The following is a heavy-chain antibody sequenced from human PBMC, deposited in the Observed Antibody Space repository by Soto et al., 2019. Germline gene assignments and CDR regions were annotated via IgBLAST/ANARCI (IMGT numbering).Heavy chain of an antibody. V-gene: IGHV1-2*04. CDR3: ARAYCSTPSCYSGNYYYGMDV. CDR1: GYTFTAYY. J-gene: IGHJ6*02. D-gene: IGHD2-2*01. Sequence: TSVKVSCTASGYTFTAYYMHWVRQAPGQGLEWMGWISPNSGATKYAQKFQGWVTMTRDTSISTAYMEMGGLRSDDAAVYYCARAYCSTPSCYSGNYYYGMDVWGQGTTVTVSS. CDR2: ISPNSGAT.